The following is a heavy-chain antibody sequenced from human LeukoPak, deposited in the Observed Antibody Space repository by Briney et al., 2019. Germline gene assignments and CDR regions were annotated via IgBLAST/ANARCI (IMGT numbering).Heavy chain of an antibody. D-gene: IGHD3-10*01. J-gene: IGHJ6*04. V-gene: IGHV4-59*01. CDR2: IYYSGST. CDR1: GGSISSYY. Sequence: SETLSLTCTVSGGSISSYYWSWIRQPPGKGLEWIGYIYYSGSTNYNPSLKSRVTVSVDTSKNQFSLKLSSVTAADTAVYYCARNYGSGSYFSYYGMDVWGKGTTVTVSS. CDR3: ARNYGSGSYFSYYGMDV.